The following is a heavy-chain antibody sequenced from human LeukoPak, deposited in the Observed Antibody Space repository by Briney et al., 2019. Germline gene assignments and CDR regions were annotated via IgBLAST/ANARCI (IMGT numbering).Heavy chain of an antibody. CDR1: GYSFTSYW. CDR3: ARLPYVWGSYRYFDY. J-gene: IGHJ4*02. Sequence: GESLKISCKGSGYSFTSYWIGWVRQLPGKGLEWMGIIYPGDSDTRYSPSFQGQVTISADKSISTAYLQWSSLKASDTAMYYCARLPYVWGSYRYFDYWGQGTLVTVSS. CDR2: IYPGDSDT. V-gene: IGHV5-51*01. D-gene: IGHD3-16*02.